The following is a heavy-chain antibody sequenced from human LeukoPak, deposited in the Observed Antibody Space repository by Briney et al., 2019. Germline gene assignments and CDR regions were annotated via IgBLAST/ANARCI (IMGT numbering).Heavy chain of an antibody. CDR2: INHSGST. CDR3: ARHTKRGRRPGGHPYYYYDCMDV. CDR1: GGSFSGYY. Sequence: SETLSLTCAVYGGSFSGYYWGWIRQPPGKGLEWIGEINHSGSTNYNPSLKSRVTISVDTSKNQFSLKLSSVTAADTAVYYCARHTKRGRRPGGHPYYYYDCMDVWGKGTTVTISS. J-gene: IGHJ6*03. V-gene: IGHV4-34*01. D-gene: IGHD1-26*01.